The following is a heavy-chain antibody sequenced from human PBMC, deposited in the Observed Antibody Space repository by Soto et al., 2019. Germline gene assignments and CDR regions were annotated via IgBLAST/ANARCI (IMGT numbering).Heavy chain of an antibody. J-gene: IGHJ5*01. CDR3: ARHGIAAAGSEDWFDP. CDR1: GGTFSNYG. Sequence: SVKVSCKASGGTFSNYGITWVRQAPRQGLEWMGAILPMFGKTNYAQKFQGRVTIIADKSPDTVYLELSRLRSDDTAVYYCARHGIAAAGSEDWFDPWGQGTVVTVSS. V-gene: IGHV1-69*06. CDR2: ILPMFGKT. D-gene: IGHD6-13*01.